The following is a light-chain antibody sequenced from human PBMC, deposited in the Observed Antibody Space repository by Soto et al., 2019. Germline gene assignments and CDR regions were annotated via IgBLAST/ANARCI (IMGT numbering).Light chain of an antibody. CDR1: QGISNY. CDR3: QKFNSVPT. V-gene: IGKV1-27*01. CDR2: AAS. Sequence: DVQLTQSPSSLSASVGDRVTITCRASQGISNYLAWHQQKPGKVPNLLIYAASTLQSGVPSRFSGSGSGTDFTLTISSLQPEDVATYYCQKFNSVPTFGGGTKVEI. J-gene: IGKJ4*01.